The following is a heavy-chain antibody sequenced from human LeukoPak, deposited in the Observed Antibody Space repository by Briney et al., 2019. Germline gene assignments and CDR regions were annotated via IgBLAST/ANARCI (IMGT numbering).Heavy chain of an antibody. V-gene: IGHV4-38-2*01. CDR1: GYSISSGYY. D-gene: IGHD2-2*01. J-gene: IGHJ5*02. CDR3: ARQAPQVGYCSSTSCFGLFDP. Sequence: SETLSLTCAVSGYSISSGYYWGWIRQPPGKGLEWIGSIYHSGSTYYNPSLKSRVTISVDTSKNQFSLKLSSVTAADRAVYYCARQAPQVGYCSSTSCFGLFDPWRQGTLVSVSS. CDR2: IYHSGST.